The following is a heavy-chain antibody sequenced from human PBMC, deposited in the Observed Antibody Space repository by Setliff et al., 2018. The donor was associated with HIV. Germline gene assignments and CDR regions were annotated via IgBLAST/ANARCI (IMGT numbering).Heavy chain of an antibody. CDR1: GYTFTTYD. Sequence: GASVKVSCKASGYTFTTYDITWVRQAPGQGLEWLGWISPYNGHTNFAQKFQGRVTMTTDTATSTAYMEVRSLRSDDTAVYYCARTDYGGNSGGNYFDYWGQGSLVTSPQ. CDR3: ARTDYGGNSGGNYFDY. V-gene: IGHV1-18*01. J-gene: IGHJ4*02. CDR2: ISPYNGHT. D-gene: IGHD4-17*01.